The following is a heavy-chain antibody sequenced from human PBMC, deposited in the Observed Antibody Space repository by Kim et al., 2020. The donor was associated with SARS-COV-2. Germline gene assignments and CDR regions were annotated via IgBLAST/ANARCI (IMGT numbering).Heavy chain of an antibody. CDR3: ARDRLSIAAGKNKGYYFDY. V-gene: IGHV1-2*06. CDR1: GYTFTGYY. D-gene: IGHD6-13*01. CDR2: INPNSGGT. J-gene: IGHJ4*02. Sequence: ASVKVSCKASGYTFTGYYMHWVRQAPGQGLEWMGRINPNSGGTNYAQKFQGRVTMTRDTSISTAYMELSRLRSDDTAVYYCARDRLSIAAGKNKGYYFDYWGQGTLVTVSS.